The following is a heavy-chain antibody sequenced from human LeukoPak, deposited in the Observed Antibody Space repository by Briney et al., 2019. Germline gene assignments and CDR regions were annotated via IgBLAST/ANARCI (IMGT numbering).Heavy chain of an antibody. D-gene: IGHD6-13*01. V-gene: IGHV3-30-3*01. CDR3: AKDPRQQLIFDY. CDR1: GFTFSSYA. Sequence: GRPLRLSCAASGFTFSSYAMHWVRQAPGKGLEWVAVISYDGSNKYYADSVKGRFTISRDNSKNTLYLQMNSLRAEDTAVYYCAKDPRQQLIFDYWGQGTLVTVSS. CDR2: ISYDGSNK. J-gene: IGHJ4*02.